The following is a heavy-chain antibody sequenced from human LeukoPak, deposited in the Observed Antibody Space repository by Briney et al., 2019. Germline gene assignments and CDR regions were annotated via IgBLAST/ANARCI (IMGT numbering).Heavy chain of an antibody. Sequence: SETLSLTCTVSGDSISSSSYYWGWIRQPPGKGLEWIGSIYYSGSTYYNPSLKSRVTISVDTSKNQFSLKLSSVTAADTAVYYCARHRTYYYDSSGYGNFDYWGQGTLVTVSS. D-gene: IGHD3-22*01. V-gene: IGHV4-39*01. CDR3: ARHRTYYYDSSGYGNFDY. CDR1: GDSISSSSYY. CDR2: IYYSGST. J-gene: IGHJ4*02.